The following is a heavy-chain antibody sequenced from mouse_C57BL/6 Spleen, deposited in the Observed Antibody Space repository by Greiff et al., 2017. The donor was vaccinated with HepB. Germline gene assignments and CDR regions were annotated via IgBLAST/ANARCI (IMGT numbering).Heavy chain of an antibody. J-gene: IGHJ3*01. D-gene: IGHD2-5*01. CDR2: INPSNGGT. CDR3: ARSSGSNYAFAY. CDR1: GYTFTSYW. V-gene: IGHV1-53*01. Sequence: QVQLQQSGTELVKPGASVKLSCKASGYTFTSYWMHWVKQRPGQGLEWIGNINPSNGGTNYNEKFKSKATLTVDKSSSTAYMQLSSLTSEDSAVYYCARSSGSNYAFAYWGQGTLVTVSA.